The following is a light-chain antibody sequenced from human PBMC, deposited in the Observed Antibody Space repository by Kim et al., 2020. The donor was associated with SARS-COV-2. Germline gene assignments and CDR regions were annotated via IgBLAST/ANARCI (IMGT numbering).Light chain of an antibody. Sequence: SYELTQPPSVSVAPGKTARVTCGGDNIESKSVHWYQQKPGQAPVLVIYYDSDRPSGIPERFSGSNSGITATLTISRVEGGDEADYYCQVWDSSSDHHCVFGTGTKVTVL. J-gene: IGLJ1*01. CDR3: QVWDSSSDHHCV. CDR2: YDS. CDR1: NIESKS. V-gene: IGLV3-21*04.